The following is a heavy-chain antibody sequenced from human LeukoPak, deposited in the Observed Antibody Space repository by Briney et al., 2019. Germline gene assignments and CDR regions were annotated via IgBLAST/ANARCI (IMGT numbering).Heavy chain of an antibody. CDR2: IYHSGST. CDR3: AGRISDFSSDY. Sequence: SGTLSLTCAVSGGSIISTNWWTWVRQPPGKGLEWIGEIYHSGSTYYNPSLKSRVTMSVDKSKNQFSLKVSSVTAADTAVYYCAGRISDFSSDYWGQGTLVTVSS. J-gene: IGHJ4*02. D-gene: IGHD3-3*01. V-gene: IGHV4-4*02. CDR1: GGSIISTNW.